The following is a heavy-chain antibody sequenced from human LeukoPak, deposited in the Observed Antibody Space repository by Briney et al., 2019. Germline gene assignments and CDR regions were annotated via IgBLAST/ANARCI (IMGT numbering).Heavy chain of an antibody. Sequence: PGGSLRLSCAASGFTFSSYSMTWVRQAPGKGLEWVSYISSSSSTIYHADSVKGRFTISRDNAKNSLYLQMNSLRAEDTAVYYCARTLNDYFDYWGQGTLVTVSS. J-gene: IGHJ4*02. V-gene: IGHV3-48*01. CDR1: GFTFSSYS. CDR2: ISSSSSTI. CDR3: ARTLNDYFDY.